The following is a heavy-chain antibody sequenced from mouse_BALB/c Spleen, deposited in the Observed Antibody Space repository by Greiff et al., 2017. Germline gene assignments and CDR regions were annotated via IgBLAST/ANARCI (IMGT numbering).Heavy chain of an antibody. V-gene: IGHV1S34*01. Sequence: LVKTGASVKISCTASGYSFTGYYMHWVKQSHGKSLEWIGCISCYNGATSYNQKFKGKATFTVDTSSSTAYMQFNSLTSEDSAVYYCARGDYDVAWFAYWGQGTLVTVSA. CDR2: ISCYNGAT. CDR3: ARGDYDVAWFAY. CDR1: GYSFTGYY. J-gene: IGHJ3*01. D-gene: IGHD2-4*01.